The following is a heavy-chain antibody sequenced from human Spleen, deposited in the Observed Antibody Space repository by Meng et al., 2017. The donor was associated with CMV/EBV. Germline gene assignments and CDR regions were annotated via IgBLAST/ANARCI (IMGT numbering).Heavy chain of an antibody. CDR1: TFRTFA. D-gene: IGHD2-15*01. J-gene: IGHJ4*02. Sequence: TFRTFAVSWVGQAPGKGLEWVSAMNTNGDSTYYADSVMGRFTISRDNSRNTLYLQMNSLRAEDTAVYYCANLGASYCSGGSCARFDYWGQGTLVTVSS. CDR3: ANLGASYCSGGSCARFDY. V-gene: IGHV3-23*01. CDR2: MNTNGDST.